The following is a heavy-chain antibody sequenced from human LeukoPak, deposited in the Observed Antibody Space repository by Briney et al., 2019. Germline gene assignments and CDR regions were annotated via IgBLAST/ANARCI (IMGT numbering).Heavy chain of an antibody. CDR1: GGSISSSSYY. Sequence: PSETLSLTCTVSGGSISSSSYYWGWIRQPPGKGLEWIGSIYYSGSTYYNPSLKSRATISVDTSKNQFSLKLSSVTAADTAVYYCAIALSYADAFDIWGQGTMVTVSS. CDR2: IYYSGST. J-gene: IGHJ3*02. CDR3: AIALSYADAFDI. D-gene: IGHD2-2*01. V-gene: IGHV4-39*01.